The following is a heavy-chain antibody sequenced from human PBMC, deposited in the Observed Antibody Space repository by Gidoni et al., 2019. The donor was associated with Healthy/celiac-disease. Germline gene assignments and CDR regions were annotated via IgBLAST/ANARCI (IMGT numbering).Heavy chain of an antibody. CDR2: IYSCGST. CDR1: GFTVSSNY. D-gene: IGHD2-8*01. Sequence: EVQLVESGGALVEPGGSLRLSCAASGFTVSSNYMSWVRQAPGQGLEWCSVIYSCGSTYYADPVKGRFTISRDNSKNTLYLQMNSLRAEDTAVYYCARGVLPIDYWGQGTLVTVSS. CDR3: ARGVLPIDY. V-gene: IGHV3-66*01. J-gene: IGHJ4*02.